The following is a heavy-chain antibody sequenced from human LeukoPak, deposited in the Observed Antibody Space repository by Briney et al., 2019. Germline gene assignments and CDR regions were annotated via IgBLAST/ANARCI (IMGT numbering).Heavy chain of an antibody. V-gene: IGHV3-73*01. CDR1: GFTFSGSA. Sequence: GGSLKLSCAASGFTFSGSAMHWVRQASGKGLEWVGRIRSKANSYATAYAASVKGRFTISRDDSKNTAYLQMNSLKTEDTAVYYCTRTYYYGSGSYPDWDYWGQGTLVTVSS. D-gene: IGHD3-10*01. J-gene: IGHJ4*02. CDR3: TRTYYYGSGSYPDWDY. CDR2: IRSKANSYAT.